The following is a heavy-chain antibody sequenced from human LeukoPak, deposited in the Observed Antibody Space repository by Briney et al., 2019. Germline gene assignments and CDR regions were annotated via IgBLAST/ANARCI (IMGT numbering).Heavy chain of an antibody. Sequence: GGSLRLSCAASGSTFSSYAMHWVRQAPGKGLEWVAVISYDGSNKYYAHSVKGRFTISRDNSKNTLYLQMNSLRAEDPAVYYCARSSYDILTGYYRGKKMSDIWGQGTMVTVSS. D-gene: IGHD3-9*01. J-gene: IGHJ3*02. CDR2: ISYDGSNK. CDR1: GSTFSSYA. CDR3: ARSSYDILTGYYRGKKMSDI. V-gene: IGHV3-30*04.